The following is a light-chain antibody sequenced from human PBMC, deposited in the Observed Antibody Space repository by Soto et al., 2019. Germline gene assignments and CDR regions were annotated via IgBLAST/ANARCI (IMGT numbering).Light chain of an antibody. Sequence: EIVLTQSPATLSLSPGERATLSCRASQSIRSNLAWYQHKPGQAPRLLIYDASNRATGIPGRFSGSGPATDSTLTISTLEPEDFAQYYCQQRDNWPSTFDKGDKVEIK. J-gene: IGKJ1*01. V-gene: IGKV3D-11*03. CDR1: QSIRSN. CDR3: QQRDNWPST. CDR2: DAS.